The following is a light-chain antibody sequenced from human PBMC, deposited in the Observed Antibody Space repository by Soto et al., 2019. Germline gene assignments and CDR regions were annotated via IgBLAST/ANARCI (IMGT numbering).Light chain of an antibody. CDR1: GSNIGSNS. Sequence: QSVLTQPPSVSAAPGQTVTISCSGSGSNIGSNSVSWYQHVPGTAPKLLLYDNNKRPSGIPDRFFGSKSGTSATLGITGLQTADEADYYCGTWESYLSVAVFGGRTKLTVL. CDR2: DNN. CDR3: GTWESYLSVAV. V-gene: IGLV1-51*01. J-gene: IGLJ2*01.